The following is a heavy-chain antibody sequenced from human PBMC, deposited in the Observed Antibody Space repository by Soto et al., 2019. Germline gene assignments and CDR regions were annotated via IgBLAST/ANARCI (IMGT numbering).Heavy chain of an antibody. CDR3: ARDYDGFDY. CDR2: ISHSGTV. CDR1: SVSITSSNW. D-gene: IGHD3-16*01. Sequence: SETLSLTCDVSSVSITSSNWWTWVRQPPGKGLECLLKISHSGTVNYNATLRSRVTISVDKPKNQLSLKLMSVTAADTAVYYCARDYDGFDYWGPGILVTVSS. J-gene: IGHJ4*02. V-gene: IGHV4-4*02.